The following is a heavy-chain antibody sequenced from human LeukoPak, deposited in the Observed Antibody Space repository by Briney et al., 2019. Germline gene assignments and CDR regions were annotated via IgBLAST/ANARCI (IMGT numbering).Heavy chain of an antibody. Sequence: SETLSLTCTVSGGSISSYYWSWIRQPAGKGLEWIGRIYTSGSTNYNPSLKSRVTMSVDTSKNQFSLKLSSVTAADTAVYYCARGRYYYGSGSYYSDYWGQGTLVTVSS. V-gene: IGHV4-4*07. D-gene: IGHD3-10*01. CDR2: IYTSGST. CDR1: GGSISSYY. J-gene: IGHJ4*02. CDR3: ARGRYYYGSGSYYSDY.